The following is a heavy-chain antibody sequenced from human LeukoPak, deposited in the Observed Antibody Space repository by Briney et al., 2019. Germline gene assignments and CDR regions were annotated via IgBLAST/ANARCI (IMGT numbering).Heavy chain of an antibody. Sequence: SGTLSLTCAVSGGSISSSNWWSWVRQPPGKGLEWIGEIYHSGSTNYNPSLKSRVTISVDKSKNQFSLKLSSVTAADTAVYYCARVSLVRGAPDYYFDYWGQGTLVTVSS. CDR1: GGSISSSNW. CDR3: ARVSLVRGAPDYYFDY. J-gene: IGHJ4*02. D-gene: IGHD3-10*01. V-gene: IGHV4-4*02. CDR2: IYHSGST.